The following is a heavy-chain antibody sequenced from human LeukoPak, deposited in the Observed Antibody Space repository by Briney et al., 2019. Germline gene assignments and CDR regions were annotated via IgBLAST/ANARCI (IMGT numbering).Heavy chain of an antibody. J-gene: IGHJ4*02. CDR1: GGSISSGGYS. V-gene: IGHV4-30-2*01. Sequence: PSETLSLTCAVSGGSISSGGYSWSWIRQPPGKGLEWIGYIYHSGSTYYNPSLKSRVTISVDRSKNQFSLKLSSVTAADTAVYYCARGQRELPFDYWGQGTLVTVSS. D-gene: IGHD1-7*01. CDR3: ARGQRELPFDY. CDR2: IYHSGST.